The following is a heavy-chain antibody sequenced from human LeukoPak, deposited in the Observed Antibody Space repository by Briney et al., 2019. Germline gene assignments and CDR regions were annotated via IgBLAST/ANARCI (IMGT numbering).Heavy chain of an antibody. Sequence: MASETLSLTCTVSGGSISTYYWSWIRQPPGKGLEWIGYIYYSGNSNYNPSLKSRVTISVDTSKNQFSLELSSVTAADTAVYCCAGLGASGNGYLSWFDPWGQGTLVTVSS. J-gene: IGHJ5*02. CDR2: IYYSGNS. V-gene: IGHV4-59*01. D-gene: IGHD3-22*01. CDR1: GGSISTYY. CDR3: AGLGASGNGYLSWFDP.